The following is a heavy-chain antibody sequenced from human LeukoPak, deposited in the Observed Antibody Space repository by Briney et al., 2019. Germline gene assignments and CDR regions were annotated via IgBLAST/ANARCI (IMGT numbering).Heavy chain of an antibody. Sequence: GASVKVSCTASGYTFTGYYMHWVRQAPGQGLEWMGRINPNSGGTNYAQKFQGRVTMTSDTSISTAYMELSRLRSDDTAVYYCAREGVGPPAFDIWGQGTMVTVSS. V-gene: IGHV1-2*06. CDR2: INPNSGGT. CDR3: AREGVGPPAFDI. CDR1: GYTFTGYY. D-gene: IGHD2-8*01. J-gene: IGHJ3*02.